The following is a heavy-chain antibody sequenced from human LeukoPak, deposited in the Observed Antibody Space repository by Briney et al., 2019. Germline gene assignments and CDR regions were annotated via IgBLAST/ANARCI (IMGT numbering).Heavy chain of an antibody. V-gene: IGHV1-18*04. Sequence: ASVKVSCKASGYTFTTNGIIWVRQAPGQGLEWMGWISAKNGNTNYAQNLQGRVTMTSDTSTSTAYMELRGLRSDDTAVYYCARGGGGQWGYFDYWGQGTLVTVSS. CDR1: GYTFTTNG. D-gene: IGHD3-16*01. CDR2: ISAKNGNT. J-gene: IGHJ4*02. CDR3: ARGGGGQWGYFDY.